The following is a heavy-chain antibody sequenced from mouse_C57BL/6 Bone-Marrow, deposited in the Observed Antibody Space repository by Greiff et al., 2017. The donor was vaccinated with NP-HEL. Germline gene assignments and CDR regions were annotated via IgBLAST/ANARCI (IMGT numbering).Heavy chain of an antibody. Sequence: EVMLVESGGDLVKPGGSLKLSCAASGFTFSSYGMSWVRQTPDKRLEWVATISSGGSYTISRDNAKNTLYLQMSSLKSEDTAMYYCARLVYWYFDVWGTGTTVTVSS. CDR2: ISSGGSY. V-gene: IGHV5-6*02. J-gene: IGHJ1*03. CDR3: ARLVYWYFDV. CDR1: GFTFSSYG.